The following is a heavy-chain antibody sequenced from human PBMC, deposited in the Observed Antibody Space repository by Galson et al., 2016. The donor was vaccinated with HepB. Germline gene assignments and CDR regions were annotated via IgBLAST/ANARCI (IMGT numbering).Heavy chain of an antibody. J-gene: IGHJ4*02. Sequence: PALVKPTQTVTLTCTFSGFSLSVFGVGVGWIRQPPGKALEWLALIYWDDNKWYSPSQKSRLTITKDTSKNQVVLTMTSMDPVETATYYCARNGHTTGWWDYWGQGTLVTVSS. V-gene: IGHV2-5*02. CDR2: IYWDDNK. CDR1: GFSLSVFGVG. CDR3: ARNGHTTGWWDY. D-gene: IGHD6-19*01.